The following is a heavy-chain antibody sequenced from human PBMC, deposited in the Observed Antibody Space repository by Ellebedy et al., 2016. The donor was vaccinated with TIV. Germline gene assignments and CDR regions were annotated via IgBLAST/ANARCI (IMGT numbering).Heavy chain of an antibody. J-gene: IGHJ4*02. Sequence: PGGSLRLSCAASGFTFNTYAIHWVRQAPGKGLDWVALISYDGSNKYYAGSVNGRFSISRDNSKKTLYLQMNSLRVEDSAIYYCARAPMDYWGQGTLVTVSS. V-gene: IGHV3-30-3*01. CDR3: ARAPMDY. CDR1: GFTFNTYA. CDR2: ISYDGSNK.